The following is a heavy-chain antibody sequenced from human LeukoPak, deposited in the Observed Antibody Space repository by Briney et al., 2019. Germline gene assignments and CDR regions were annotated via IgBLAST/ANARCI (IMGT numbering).Heavy chain of an antibody. D-gene: IGHD6-19*01. J-gene: IGHJ4*02. Sequence: SETLSLTCAVSGGSISSSNWWSWVRQPPGKGLEWIGEIYHSGSTNYNPSLKSRVTISVDKSKNQFSLKLSSVTAADTAVYYCARDYSSGWPNFDYWGQGTLVTVSS. CDR2: IYHSGST. CDR3: ARDYSSGWPNFDY. V-gene: IGHV4-4*02. CDR1: GGSISSSNW.